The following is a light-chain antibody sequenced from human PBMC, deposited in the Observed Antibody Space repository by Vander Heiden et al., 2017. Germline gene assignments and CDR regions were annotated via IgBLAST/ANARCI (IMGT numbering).Light chain of an antibody. Sequence: DIQMTQSPSTLSASVGDRVTITCRASQSISSWLAWYQQKPGKAPKLLIYKASSLESGVPSRFSGSGSGTEFTLTISSLQPDDFATYYCQQYNSYSRAFGQGTKLKIK. V-gene: IGKV1-5*03. CDR2: KAS. J-gene: IGKJ2*01. CDR3: QQYNSYSRA. CDR1: QSISSW.